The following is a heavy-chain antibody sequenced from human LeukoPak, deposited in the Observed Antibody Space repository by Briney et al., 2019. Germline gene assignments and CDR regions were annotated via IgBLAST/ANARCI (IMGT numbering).Heavy chain of an antibody. J-gene: IGHJ4*02. Sequence: GGSLRLSCAASAFTFSNYWMHWVRQAPGKGLVWVSRINSDGSGTSYAGSVRGRFTISRDNAKNTLYLQMHSLRAEDTAVYYCAKDGSVGEYSLDYWGQGTLVTVPS. CDR3: AKDGSVGEYSLDY. V-gene: IGHV3-74*01. CDR1: AFTFSNYW. D-gene: IGHD5-18*01. CDR2: INSDGSGT.